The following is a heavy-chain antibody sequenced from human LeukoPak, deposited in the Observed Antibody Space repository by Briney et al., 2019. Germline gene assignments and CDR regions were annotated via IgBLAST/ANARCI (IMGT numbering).Heavy chain of an antibody. CDR2: IYYSGST. V-gene: IGHV4-39*01. J-gene: IGHJ4*02. Sequence: SETLSLTCTVCGGSISSSSYYWGWIRQPPGKGLEWIGSIYYSGSTYYNPSLKSRVTISVDTSKNQFSLKLSSVTAADTAVYYCARCYDSKGLLPRDWGQGTLVTISS. D-gene: IGHD3-22*01. CDR1: GGSISSSSYY. CDR3: ARCYDSKGLLPRD.